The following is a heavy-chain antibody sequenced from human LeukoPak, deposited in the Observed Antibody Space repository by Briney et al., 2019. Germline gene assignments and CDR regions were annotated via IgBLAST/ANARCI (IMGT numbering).Heavy chain of an antibody. CDR1: GFTFSSYW. Sequence: GGSLRLSCAASGFTFSSYWMNWVRQASGKGLEWVADIKQDGSEKYYVDSVKGRFTISRDNAKNSLYLQMNSLRAEDTAVYYCARDHSSGWSAAYYFDYWGQGTLVTVSS. D-gene: IGHD6-19*01. V-gene: IGHV3-7*01. CDR2: IKQDGSEK. J-gene: IGHJ4*02. CDR3: ARDHSSGWSAAYYFDY.